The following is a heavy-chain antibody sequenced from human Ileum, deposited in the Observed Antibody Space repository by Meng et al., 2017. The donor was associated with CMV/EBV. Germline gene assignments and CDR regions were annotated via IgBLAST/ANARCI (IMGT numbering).Heavy chain of an antibody. CDR1: ADSFTGYH. CDR2: INYRGSI. V-gene: IGHV4-34*01. CDR3: VRGNWVSDF. D-gene: IGHD7-27*01. J-gene: IGHJ4*02. Sequence: VQLQQWGAEVLKPSETLSLTHTVTADSFTGYHWTWIRQPPVKGPEWIGEINYRGSIHYNPSLESRVTISLDMSTNQLSLKLNSVTAADTVVYYCVRGNWVSDFWGQGTLVTVSS.